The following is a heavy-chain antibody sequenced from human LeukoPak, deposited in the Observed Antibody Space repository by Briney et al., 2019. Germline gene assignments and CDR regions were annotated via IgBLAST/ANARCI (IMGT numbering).Heavy chain of an antibody. CDR1: GGSISSYY. D-gene: IGHD4-23*01. Sequence: PSETLSLTCTASGGSISSYYWSWIRQPPGKGLEWIGYIYYSGGTNYNPSLKSRVTISVDSSKNQFSLKLISVTAADTAVYYCASTTVVTLAPLYFQHWGQGTLVTVSS. CDR3: ASTTVVTLAPLYFQH. J-gene: IGHJ1*01. CDR2: IYYSGGT. V-gene: IGHV4-59*08.